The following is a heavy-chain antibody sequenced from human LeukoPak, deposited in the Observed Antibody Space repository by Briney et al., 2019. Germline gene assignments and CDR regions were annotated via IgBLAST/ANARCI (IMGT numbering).Heavy chain of an antibody. V-gene: IGHV1-18*01. J-gene: IGHJ4*02. CDR1: GYTFTNYN. CDR3: ARDGYFDS. Sequence: ASVKVSCKASGYTFTNYNIAWVRQAPGQGLEWVGWISAYNSNTKYAQKLQGRVTMTTDTSTSTAYRELRSLRFDDTAIYYCARDGYFDSWGQGTLVTVSS. CDR2: ISAYNSNT.